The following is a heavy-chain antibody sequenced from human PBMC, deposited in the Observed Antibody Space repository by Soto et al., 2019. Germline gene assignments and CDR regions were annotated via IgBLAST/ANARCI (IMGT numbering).Heavy chain of an antibody. D-gene: IGHD3-10*01. CDR3: ARDRGSGMMPDY. Sequence: QVQLVESGGGVVQPGRSLRLSCAASGFTFSSYGMHWVRQAPGKGLEWVAVIWYDGSNKYYADSVKGRFTISRDNSKNTLYLQMNSLRAEDTAVYYCARDRGSGMMPDYWGQGTLVTVSS. J-gene: IGHJ4*02. V-gene: IGHV3-33*01. CDR2: IWYDGSNK. CDR1: GFTFSSYG.